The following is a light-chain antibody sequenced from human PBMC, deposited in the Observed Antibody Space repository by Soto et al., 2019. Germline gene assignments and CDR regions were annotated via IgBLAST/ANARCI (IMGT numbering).Light chain of an antibody. CDR2: DAS. CDR3: QHRSNRPLWT. Sequence: EIVLTQSPGTLSLSPGERATLSCRASQSVSSYLAWYQHKPGQAPRLLIYDASNRATGIPARFSGSGSGTDVTLSISSLEPEDFAIYYCQHRSNRPLWTFGQGTKVEMK. J-gene: IGKJ1*01. V-gene: IGKV3-11*01. CDR1: QSVSSY.